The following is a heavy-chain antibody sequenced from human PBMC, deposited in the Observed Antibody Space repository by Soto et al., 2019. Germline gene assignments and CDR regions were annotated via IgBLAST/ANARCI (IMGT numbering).Heavy chain of an antibody. CDR3: ARAIQLGSYYFDY. D-gene: IGHD5-18*01. Sequence: WTWIRQPPGKGLEWIGYIYYSGNTNYNPSLKSRVTISVDTSKNQFSLKLSSVTAADTAVYYCARAIQLGSYYFDYWGQGTLVTVSS. CDR2: IYYSGNT. V-gene: IGHV4-59*01. J-gene: IGHJ4*02.